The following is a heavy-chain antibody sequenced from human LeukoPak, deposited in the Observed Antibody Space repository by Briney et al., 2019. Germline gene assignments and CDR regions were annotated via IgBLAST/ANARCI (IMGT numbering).Heavy chain of an antibody. V-gene: IGHV1-8*03. J-gene: IGHJ4*02. D-gene: IGHD3-16*02. CDR1: GYTFTSYD. CDR3: ASGWGPVYYDYVWGSYRDKFDY. CDR2: MSPNSGNT. Sequence: ASVKVSCKASGYTFTSYDINWVRQATGQGLEWMGWMSPNSGNTGYAQKFQGRVTITRNTSISTAYMELNSLRAEDTAVYYCASGWGPVYYDYVWGSYRDKFDYWGQGTLVTVSS.